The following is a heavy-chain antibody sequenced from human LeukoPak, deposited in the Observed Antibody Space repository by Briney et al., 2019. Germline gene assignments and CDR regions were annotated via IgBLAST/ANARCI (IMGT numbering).Heavy chain of an antibody. CDR3: ATSSTLIVVVPTAIRDY. Sequence: GGSLKLSCAASGFTFSSYAISWVRQAPGKGLEWVSTINSYGDTTYYADSVKGRFTISRDNSRSTLFLQMSSLRAEDTAVYYCATSSTLIVVVPTAIRDYWGQGTLVTVSS. CDR2: INSYGDTT. D-gene: IGHD2-2*02. V-gene: IGHV3-23*01. CDR1: GFTFSSYA. J-gene: IGHJ4*02.